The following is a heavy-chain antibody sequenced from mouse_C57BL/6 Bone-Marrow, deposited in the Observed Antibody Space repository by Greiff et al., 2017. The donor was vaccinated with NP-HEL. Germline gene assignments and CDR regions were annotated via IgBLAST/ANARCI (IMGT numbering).Heavy chain of an antibody. CDR1: GYTFTSYW. CDR3: TRRYYYGSSHFDY. J-gene: IGHJ2*01. D-gene: IGHD1-1*01. V-gene: IGHV1-5*01. Sequence: EVQLQQSGTVLARPGASVKMSCKTPGYTFTSYWMHWVKQRPGQGLEWIGAIYPGNSDTSYNQKFKGKAKLTAVTSASTAYMELSSLTNEDSAVYYCTRRYYYGSSHFDYWGQGTTLTVSS. CDR2: IYPGNSDT.